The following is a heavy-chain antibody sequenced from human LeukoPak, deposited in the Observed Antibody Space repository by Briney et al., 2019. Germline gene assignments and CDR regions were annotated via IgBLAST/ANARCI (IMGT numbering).Heavy chain of an antibody. CDR3: ARVGPDSSSWHY. J-gene: IGHJ4*02. V-gene: IGHV4-34*01. CDR2: INHSGST. Sequence: SETLSLTCAVYGGSFSDYYWSWIRQPPGKGLEWIGEINHSGSTNYNPSLKSRVTLSVDTPKNHISLKVSSVTAADTAVYYCARVGPDSSSWHYWGQGTLVTVSS. D-gene: IGHD6-13*01. CDR1: GGSFSDYY.